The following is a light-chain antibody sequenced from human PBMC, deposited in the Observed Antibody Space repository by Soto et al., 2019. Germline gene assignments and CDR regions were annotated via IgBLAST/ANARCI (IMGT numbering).Light chain of an antibody. CDR2: NDN. V-gene: IGLV1-44*01. CDR1: SSNIGRNT. CDR3: AAWDDSLNGVV. Sequence: QSVLTQPPSASGTPGQRVTISCSGGSSNIGRNTVSWFQQVPGTAPKLLIHNDNQRPSGVPDRFSGSKSGTSASLAIGGLQSDDETDYYCAAWDDSLNGVVFGGGTQLTVL. J-gene: IGLJ2*01.